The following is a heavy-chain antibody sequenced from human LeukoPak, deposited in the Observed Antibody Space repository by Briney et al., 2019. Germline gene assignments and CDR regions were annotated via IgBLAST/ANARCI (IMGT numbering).Heavy chain of an antibody. Sequence: GGSLRLSCAASGFTFSSYAMSWVRQAPGKGLEWVSAISGSGGSTYYADSVKGRFTISRDNSKNTLYLQMNSLRAEDTAVYYCARSVTPATGMDVWGQGTTVTASS. D-gene: IGHD6-25*01. CDR1: GFTFSSYA. CDR2: ISGSGGST. V-gene: IGHV3-23*01. CDR3: ARSVTPATGMDV. J-gene: IGHJ6*02.